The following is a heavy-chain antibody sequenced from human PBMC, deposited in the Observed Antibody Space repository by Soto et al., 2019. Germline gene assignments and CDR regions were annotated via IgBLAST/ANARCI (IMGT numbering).Heavy chain of an antibody. D-gene: IGHD5-12*01. CDR2: IIPVFGRP. CDR3: AREGSGYNL. J-gene: IGHJ1*01. CDR1: GGGFSSFG. V-gene: IGHV1-69*13. Sequence: SVKVSCKASGGGFSSFGISWVRQAPGQGLEWMGGIIPVFGRPNYAQRFRGRLTITADESTNTVYLELIDLRSEDTAVYYCAREGSGYNLWGQGTQVTVSS.